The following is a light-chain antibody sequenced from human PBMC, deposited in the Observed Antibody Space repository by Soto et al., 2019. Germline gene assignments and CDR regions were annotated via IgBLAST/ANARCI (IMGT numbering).Light chain of an antibody. CDR2: DVS. CDR3: SSYTSSTTPYV. Sequence: QSVLTQPASVSGSPGQSITLSCTGTSSDVGGYNYVSWYQRHPGKAPKLMIFDVSNRPSGVSNRFSGSKSANTASLTISGLQAEDEADYFCSSYTSSTTPYVFGTGTKVTVL. V-gene: IGLV2-14*03. CDR1: SSDVGGYNY. J-gene: IGLJ1*01.